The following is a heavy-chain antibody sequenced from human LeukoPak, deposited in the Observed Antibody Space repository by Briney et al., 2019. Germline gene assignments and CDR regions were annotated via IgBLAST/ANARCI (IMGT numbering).Heavy chain of an antibody. CDR3: ARLTFDSSSSYYFDY. D-gene: IGHD6-6*01. CDR1: GYSFTSYW. Sequence: GESLKISCKGSGYSFTSYWIGWVRQMPGKGLEWMGIIYPGDSDTRYSPSFQGQVTISAGKSISTAYLQWSSLKASDTAMYYCARLTFDSSSSYYFDYWGQGTLVTVSS. J-gene: IGHJ4*02. CDR2: IYPGDSDT. V-gene: IGHV5-51*01.